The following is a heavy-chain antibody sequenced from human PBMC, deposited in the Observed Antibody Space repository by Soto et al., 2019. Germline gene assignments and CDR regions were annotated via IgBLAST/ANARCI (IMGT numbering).Heavy chain of an antibody. D-gene: IGHD6-19*01. V-gene: IGHV4-61*08. Sequence: SETLSLTCSVSGGSISSADYFWTWIRQSPGKGLEWIGSIYYTGSTKYNPSLKSRVTISVDTSRRQFSLRLSSVTAADTAVYYCATGPWLVPFDYWGQGTLVTVSS. CDR1: GGSISSADYF. CDR3: ATGPWLVPFDY. CDR2: IYYTGST. J-gene: IGHJ4*02.